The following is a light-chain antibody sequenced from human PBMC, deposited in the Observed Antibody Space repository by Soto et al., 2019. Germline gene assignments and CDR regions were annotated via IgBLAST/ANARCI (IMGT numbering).Light chain of an antibody. CDR3: QQSYSTPHT. CDR1: QSISSY. Sequence: DIQMTQSPSSLSASVGDRVTITCRASQSISSYLNWYQQKPGKAPKLLIYAASSLQSGVPSRFSGSGSGTDFTLTISSLQPEDFATDYCQQSYSTPHTFGQGTKLVIK. V-gene: IGKV1-39*01. CDR2: AAS. J-gene: IGKJ2*01.